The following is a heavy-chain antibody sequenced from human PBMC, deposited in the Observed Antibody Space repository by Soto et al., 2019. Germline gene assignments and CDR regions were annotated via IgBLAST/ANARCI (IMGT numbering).Heavy chain of an antibody. D-gene: IGHD1-1*01. V-gene: IGHV3-23*01. CDR2: ISGSGGST. CDR1: GFTFSSYA. J-gene: IGHJ4*02. CDR3: AKRATGTYFDY. Sequence: EVQLLESGGGLVQPGGSLRLSCAASGFTFSSYAMNWVRQAPGKGLEWVSVISGSGGSTYYADSVKGRFTISRDTSKNTLYLQMNSLGAEDTAVYYCAKRATGTYFDYWGQGTLVTVSS.